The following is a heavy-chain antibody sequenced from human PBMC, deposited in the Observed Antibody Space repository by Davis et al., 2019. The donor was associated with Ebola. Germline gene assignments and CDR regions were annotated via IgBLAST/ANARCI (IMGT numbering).Heavy chain of an antibody. CDR1: GFTVSSNY. J-gene: IGHJ4*02. D-gene: IGHD6-19*01. CDR3: ARDPYSSGFFDY. V-gene: IGHV3-21*01. Sequence: PGGSLRLSCAASGFTVSSNYMSWVRQAPGKGLEWVSSISSSSSYIYYADSVKGRFTISRDNAKNSLYLQMNSLRAEDTAVYYCARDPYSSGFFDYWGQGTLVTVSS. CDR2: ISSSSSYI.